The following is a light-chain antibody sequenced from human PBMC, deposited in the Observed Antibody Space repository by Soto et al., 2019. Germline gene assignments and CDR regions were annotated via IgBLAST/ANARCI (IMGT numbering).Light chain of an antibody. CDR3: HQRNK. Sequence: EVVFTPSPAPPSLAPGERATLSCRASQFLSSYLAWYQQKPGQPPRLLIYDTSNRATGIPARFSGSRSGTDFTLTISSLEPEDFGVYFCHQRNKFGQGTRLEIK. J-gene: IGKJ5*01. V-gene: IGKV3-11*01. CDR1: QFLSSY. CDR2: DTS.